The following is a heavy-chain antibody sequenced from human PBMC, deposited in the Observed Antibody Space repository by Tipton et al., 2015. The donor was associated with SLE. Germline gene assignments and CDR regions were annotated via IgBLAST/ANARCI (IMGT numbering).Heavy chain of an antibody. D-gene: IGHD2-8*02. CDR2: IYYSGST. CDR1: GGSISSHY. CDR3: ARGGYCTGGVCYNWYFDL. J-gene: IGHJ2*01. Sequence: TLSLTCTVSGGSISSHYWSWIRQPPGKGLEWFGYIYYSGSTNYNPSLKSRVTISVDTSKNQFSLKLSSVTAADTAVYYCARGGYCTGGVCYNWYFDLWGRGTLVTVSS. V-gene: IGHV4-59*11.